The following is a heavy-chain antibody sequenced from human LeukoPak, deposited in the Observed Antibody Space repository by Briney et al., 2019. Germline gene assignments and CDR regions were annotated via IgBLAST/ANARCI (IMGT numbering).Heavy chain of an antibody. CDR2: INPNSGGT. V-gene: IGHV1-2*02. J-gene: IGHJ6*02. D-gene: IGHD1-1*01. CDR3: ARGSSVTTGTTRRIYYGMDV. CDR1: GYTFTGYY. Sequence: GASVKVSCKASGYTFTGYYMHWVRQAPGQGLEWMGWINPNSGGTNYAQKFQGRVTMTRDTSISTAYMQLSSLRSDDTAVYYCARGSSVTTGTTRRIYYGMDVWGQGTTVTVSS.